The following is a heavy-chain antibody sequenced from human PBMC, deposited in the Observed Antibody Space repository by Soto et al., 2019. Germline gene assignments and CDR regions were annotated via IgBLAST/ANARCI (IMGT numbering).Heavy chain of an antibody. D-gene: IGHD3-22*01. CDR1: GFTFSGSS. Sequence: EVQLVESGGGLVQPGGSLRLSCAASGFTFSGSSMHWVRQASGKGLEWVARSRSKANNYATTYAASVKGRFTISRDGFKNTTYLQMNSLKTEDTAIYYCASLIYDSSNFYDNDYWGQGTLVTVSS. CDR3: ASLIYDSSNFYDNDY. CDR2: SRSKANNYAT. V-gene: IGHV3-73*02. J-gene: IGHJ4*02.